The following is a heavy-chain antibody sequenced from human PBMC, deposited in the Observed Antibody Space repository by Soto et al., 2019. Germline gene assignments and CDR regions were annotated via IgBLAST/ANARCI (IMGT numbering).Heavy chain of an antibody. CDR2: IYHSVST. J-gene: IGHJ6*02. V-gene: IGHV4-4*02. CDR3: ARDEAQDYYYGMDV. CDR1: GASISSNNW. Sequence: QVQLQESGPGLVKPSGTLSLTCAVSGASISSNNWWSWVRQPPGKGLEWIGEIYHSVSTNYNPSLKSRVTISVDKSKNQFSLKLSSVTAADTAVYYCARDEAQDYYYGMDVWGQGTTVTVSS.